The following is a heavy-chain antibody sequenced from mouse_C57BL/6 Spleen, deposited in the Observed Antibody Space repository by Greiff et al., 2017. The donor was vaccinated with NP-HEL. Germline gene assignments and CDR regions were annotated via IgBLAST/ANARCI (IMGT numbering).Heavy chain of an antibody. V-gene: IGHV1-82*01. J-gene: IGHJ2*01. CDR1: GYAFSSSW. CDR2: IYPGDGDT. D-gene: IGHD3-1*01. Sequence: QVQLQQSGPELVKPGASVKISCKASGYAFSSSWVNWVKQRPGKGLEWIGRIYPGDGDTNYNGKFKGKATLTADKSSSTAYMQLSSLTSEDSAVYVCARWGSSYFDYWGQGTTLTVSS. CDR3: ARWGSSYFDY.